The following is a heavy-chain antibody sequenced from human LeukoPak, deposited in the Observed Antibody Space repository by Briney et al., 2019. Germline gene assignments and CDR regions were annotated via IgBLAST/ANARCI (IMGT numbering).Heavy chain of an antibody. Sequence: GGSLRLSCAASGFTFSNYWMSWVRQAPGKGVEWVANIKQDGSEKYYVDSVKGRFTISRDNAKNSLFLQMNSLRAEDTAVYYCARGTMFPYYFDYWGQGTLVTVSS. D-gene: IGHD3-10*02. J-gene: IGHJ4*02. CDR2: IKQDGSEK. CDR3: ARGTMFPYYFDY. CDR1: GFTFSNYW. V-gene: IGHV3-7*01.